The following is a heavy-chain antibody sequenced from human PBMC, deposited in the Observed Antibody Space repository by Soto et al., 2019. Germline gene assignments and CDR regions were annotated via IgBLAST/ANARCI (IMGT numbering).Heavy chain of an antibody. CDR3: ARDDTSGYSYGPLWFDP. CDR1: GGTFSSYA. Sequence: VKVSCKASGGTFSSYAISWVRQAPGQGLEWMGGIIPIFGTANYAQKFQGRVTITADESTSTAYMELSSLRSEDTAVYYCARDDTSGYSYGPLWFDPWGQGTLVTVSS. V-gene: IGHV1-69*13. D-gene: IGHD5-18*01. J-gene: IGHJ5*02. CDR2: IIPIFGTA.